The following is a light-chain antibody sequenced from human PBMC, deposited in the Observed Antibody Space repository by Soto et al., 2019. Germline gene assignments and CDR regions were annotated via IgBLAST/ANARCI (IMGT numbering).Light chain of an antibody. CDR1: QTISTY. CDR2: DAS. Sequence: DIQMTQSPSSLSASVGDRVTITCRASQTISTYFNWYQQKPGKAPRLLIYDASSLLSGVPSRFSGSGSGTDFTLTIASLQPEDFSTYYCQQSDSTPYTFGQGTKVDIK. V-gene: IGKV1-39*01. J-gene: IGKJ2*01. CDR3: QQSDSTPYT.